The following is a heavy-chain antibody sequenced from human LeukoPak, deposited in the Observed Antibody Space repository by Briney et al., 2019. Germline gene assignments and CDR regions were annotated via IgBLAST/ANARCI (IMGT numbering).Heavy chain of an antibody. CDR3: ARGARSYYYDSSGYYFDY. CDR2: IYYSGST. V-gene: IGHV4-59*01. Sequence: SETLSLTCSVSGGSINSYYWSWIRQPPGKGLEGIGYIYYSGSTNYNPSLKSRVTISVDTSKNQFSLKLSSVTAADTAVYYCARGARSYYYDSSGYYFDYWGQGTLVTVSS. D-gene: IGHD3-22*01. CDR1: GGSINSYY. J-gene: IGHJ4*02.